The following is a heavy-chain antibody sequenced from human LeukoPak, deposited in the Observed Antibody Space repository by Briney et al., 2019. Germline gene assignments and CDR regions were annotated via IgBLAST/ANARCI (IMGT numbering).Heavy chain of an antibody. V-gene: IGHV1-8*01. CDR3: ARGKHCSSTSCSPHNWFDP. J-gene: IGHJ5*02. D-gene: IGHD2-2*01. CDR1: GYTFTSYD. Sequence: EASVTVSCKASGYTFTSYDINWVRQATGQGLEWMGWMNPNSGNTGYAQKFQGRVTMTRNTSISTAYMELSSLRSEDTAVYYCARGKHCSSTSCSPHNWFDPWGQGTLVTVSS. CDR2: MNPNSGNT.